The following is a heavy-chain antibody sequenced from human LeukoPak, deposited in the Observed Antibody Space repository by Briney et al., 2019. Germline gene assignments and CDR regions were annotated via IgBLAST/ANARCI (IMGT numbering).Heavy chain of an antibody. J-gene: IGHJ4*02. CDR1: GGSIRSSTYY. CDR3: ARSSSGGSCFDS. Sequence: SETLSLTCTVYGGSIRSSTYYWGWIRKPPGKVLEWIGSIYSSGNTYYNPSLKSPVTVSVDTSKNQFSLNLSSVTAADTAVYYCARSSSGGSCFDSWGQGTLVTVSS. V-gene: IGHV4-39*01. D-gene: IGHD2-15*01. CDR2: IYSSGNT.